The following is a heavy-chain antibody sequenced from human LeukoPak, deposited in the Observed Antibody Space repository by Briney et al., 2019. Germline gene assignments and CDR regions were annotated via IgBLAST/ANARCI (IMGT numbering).Heavy chain of an antibody. CDR2: IDHRRST. D-gene: IGHD3-3*02. J-gene: IGHJ4*02. CDR3: ARGQFWSGYSI. CDR1: GGSFSGYY. Sequence: SETLSLTCAVYGGSFSGYYWSWIRQPPGKGLEWIGEIDHRRSTNYNPSLKSRVTMSVDTSKNQFSLNLSSVTAADTAVYYCARGQFWSGYSIWGQGTLVTVSS. V-gene: IGHV4-34*01.